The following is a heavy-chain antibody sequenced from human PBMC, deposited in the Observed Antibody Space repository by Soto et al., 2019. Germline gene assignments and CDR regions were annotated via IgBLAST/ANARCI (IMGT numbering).Heavy chain of an antibody. CDR2: IYYSGST. V-gene: IGHV4-39*01. CDR1: GGSISSSSYY. Sequence: SETLSLTCTVSGGSISSSSYYWGWIRQPPGKGLEWIGSIYYSGSTYYNPSLKSRVTISVDTSKNQFSLKLSSVTAADTAVYYCARAFGFGSNYYYYGMDVWGQGTTVTVSS. CDR3: ARAFGFGSNYYYYGMDV. D-gene: IGHD3-10*01. J-gene: IGHJ6*02.